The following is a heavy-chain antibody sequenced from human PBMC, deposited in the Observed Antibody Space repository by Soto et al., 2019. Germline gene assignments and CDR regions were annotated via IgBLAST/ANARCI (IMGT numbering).Heavy chain of an antibody. Sequence: SETLSLACAVYGGSFSGYYLSWTCQPPGKGLEWIGEVNHSGSTNYNPSLKSRVTISVDTSKNQFSLKLSSLTAADTAVYYCARAPVFAVAANTYYYYGMDVWGQGTTVTVSS. CDR2: VNHSGST. CDR1: GGSFSGYY. CDR3: ARAPVFAVAANTYYYYGMDV. V-gene: IGHV4-34*01. J-gene: IGHJ6*02. D-gene: IGHD2-15*01.